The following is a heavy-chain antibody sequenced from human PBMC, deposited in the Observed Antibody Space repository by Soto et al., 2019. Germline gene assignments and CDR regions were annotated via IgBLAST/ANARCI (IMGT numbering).Heavy chain of an antibody. CDR2: IWYDGSNK. V-gene: IGHV3-33*01. Sequence: QVQLVESGGGVVQPGRSLRLSCAASGFTFSSYGMHWVRQAPGKGLEWVAVIWYDGSNKYYADSVKGRFTISRDNSKNRLYLQMNSLRAEDTAVYYCARDYYDSSGYSSIDYWGQGTLVTVSS. J-gene: IGHJ4*02. CDR1: GFTFSSYG. CDR3: ARDYYDSSGYSSIDY. D-gene: IGHD3-22*01.